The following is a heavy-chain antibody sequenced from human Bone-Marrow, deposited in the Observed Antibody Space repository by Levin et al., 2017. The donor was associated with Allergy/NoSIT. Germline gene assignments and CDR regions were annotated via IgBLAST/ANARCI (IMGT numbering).Heavy chain of an antibody. D-gene: IGHD4-17*01. CDR3: ARVSRFSDDYGDPYDDY. CDR2: INHSGST. Sequence: SETLSLTCAVYGGSFSGYYWSWIRQPPGKGLEWIGEINHSGSTNYNPSLKSRVTISVDTSKNQFSLKLSSVTAADTAVYYCARVSRFSDDYGDPYDDYWGQGTLVTVSS. V-gene: IGHV4-34*01. J-gene: IGHJ4*02. CDR1: GGSFSGYY.